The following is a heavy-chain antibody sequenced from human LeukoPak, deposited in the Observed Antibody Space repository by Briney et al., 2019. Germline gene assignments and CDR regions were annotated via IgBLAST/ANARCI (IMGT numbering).Heavy chain of an antibody. D-gene: IGHD6-13*01. V-gene: IGHV3-33*01. Sequence: GGSLRLSCAASGFTFSSYGMHWVRLAPGKGLEWVAVIWYDGSNKYYADSVKGRFTISRDNSKNTLYLQMNSLRAEDTAVYYCAREYSSRYGMDVWGQGTTVTVSS. CDR1: GFTFSSYG. CDR2: IWYDGSNK. J-gene: IGHJ6*02. CDR3: AREYSSRYGMDV.